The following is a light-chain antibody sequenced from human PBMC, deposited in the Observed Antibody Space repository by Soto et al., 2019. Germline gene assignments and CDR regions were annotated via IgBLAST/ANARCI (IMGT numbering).Light chain of an antibody. CDR2: GNS. CDR1: SSNIGAGYD. Sequence: QSALTQPPSVSGAPGQRVTISCTGRSSNIGAGYDVHWYQQLPGTAPKLLIYGNSNRPSGVPDRFSGSKSGTSASLAITGLQAEDEADYYGQSYDSSLSGYVFGTGTKVTVL. V-gene: IGLV1-40*01. CDR3: QSYDSSLSGYV. J-gene: IGLJ1*01.